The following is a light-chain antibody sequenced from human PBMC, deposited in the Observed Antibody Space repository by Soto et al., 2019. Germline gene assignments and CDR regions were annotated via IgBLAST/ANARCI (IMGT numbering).Light chain of an antibody. Sequence: EIVMTQSPATLSLSPGERATLSCRASQSVSSNLVWYLQKPGQAPRLLIYDTSTRATNVPARFSGSGSETKFTLTISGLQSEDFVIYYCHHYNNWPPRNTFGQGTKLEIK. CDR1: QSVSSN. J-gene: IGKJ2*01. CDR3: HHYNNWPPRNT. V-gene: IGKV3-15*01. CDR2: DTS.